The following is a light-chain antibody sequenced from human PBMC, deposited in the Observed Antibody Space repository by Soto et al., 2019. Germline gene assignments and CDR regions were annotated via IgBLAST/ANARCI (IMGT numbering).Light chain of an antibody. CDR3: QQRSNCPLT. CDR1: QSVSSY. V-gene: IGKV3-11*01. Sequence: EIVLTQFPATLSLSPGDGATLSCRASQSVSSYLAWYQQKRGQPPRLLIYDSSNRATGIPARFSGSGSGTDFSLIISSLEPEDFAVYYCQQRSNCPLTFGGGTKVEIK. CDR2: DSS. J-gene: IGKJ4*01.